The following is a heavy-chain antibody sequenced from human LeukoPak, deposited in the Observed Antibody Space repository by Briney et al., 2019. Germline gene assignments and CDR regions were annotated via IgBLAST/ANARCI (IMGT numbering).Heavy chain of an antibody. CDR2: INHSGST. J-gene: IGHJ4*02. Sequence: PSETLSLTCAVYGGSFSGYYWSRIRQPPGKGLEWIGEINHSGSTNYNPSLKSRVTISVDTSKNQFSLKLSSVTAADTAVYYCARRRPYYGDYYFDYWGQGTLVTVSS. V-gene: IGHV4-34*01. D-gene: IGHD4-17*01. CDR1: GGSFSGYY. CDR3: ARRRPYYGDYYFDY.